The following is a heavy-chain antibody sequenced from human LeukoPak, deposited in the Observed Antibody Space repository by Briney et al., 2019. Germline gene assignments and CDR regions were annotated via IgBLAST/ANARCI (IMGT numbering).Heavy chain of an antibody. V-gene: IGHV1-69*13. D-gene: IGHD2-2*02. CDR2: IIPIFGTA. CDR1: GGTFSSYA. J-gene: IGHJ6*03. CDR3: ARTLADIVVVPAAILGGRHYYYYMDV. Sequence: SVKVSCKASGGTFSSYAISWVRQAPGQGLEWMGGIIPIFGTANYAQKFQGRVTITADESTSTAYMELSSLRSEDTAVYYCARTLADIVVVPAAILGGRHYYYYMDVWGKGTTVTVSS.